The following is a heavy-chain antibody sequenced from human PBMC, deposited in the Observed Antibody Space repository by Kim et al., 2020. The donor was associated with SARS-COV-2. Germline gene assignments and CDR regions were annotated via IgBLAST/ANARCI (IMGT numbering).Heavy chain of an antibody. D-gene: IGHD5-18*01. V-gene: IGHV3-21*01. CDR3: ARDMDTAMVGY. CDR2: I. Sequence: IYYADSVKGRFTISRDNAKNSLYLQMNSLRAEDTAVYYCARDMDTAMVGYWGQGTLVTVSS. J-gene: IGHJ4*02.